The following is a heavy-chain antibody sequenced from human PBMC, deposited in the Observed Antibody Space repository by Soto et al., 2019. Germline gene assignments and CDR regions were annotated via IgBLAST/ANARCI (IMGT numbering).Heavy chain of an antibody. J-gene: IGHJ3*02. CDR1: GGSISNYY. CDR2: IYYSGRT. CDR3: ARQQWLVLNAFDI. V-gene: IGHV4-59*01. Sequence: SETLSLTCTVSGGSISNYYWTWIRQSPGKGLEWIGNIYYSGRTNYNPSLKSRVTISVDTSKNQFSLKLSSVTAADTAVYYCARQQWLVLNAFDIWGQGTMVTVSS. D-gene: IGHD6-19*01.